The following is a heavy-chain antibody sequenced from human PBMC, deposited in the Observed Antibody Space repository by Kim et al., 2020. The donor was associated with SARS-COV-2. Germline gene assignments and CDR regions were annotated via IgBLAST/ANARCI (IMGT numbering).Heavy chain of an antibody. D-gene: IGHD3-22*01. CDR2: IWYDGNNK. J-gene: IGHJ4*02. Sequence: GGSLRLSCAASGFTFSNYGMHWVRQALGKGLEWVAVIWYDGNNKNYADSVKGRFTISRDNSKNTLYLQMNSLRAEDTAVYYCATDDSSGKPGGYWGQGTLVTVSS. CDR1: GFTFSNYG. CDR3: ATDDSSGKPGGY. V-gene: IGHV3-33*01.